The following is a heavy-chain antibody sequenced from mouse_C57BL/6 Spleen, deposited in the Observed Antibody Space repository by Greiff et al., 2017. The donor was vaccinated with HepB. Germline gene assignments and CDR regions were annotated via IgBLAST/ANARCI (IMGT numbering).Heavy chain of an antibody. Sequence: QVQLQQPGAELVMPGASVKLSCKASGYTFTSYWMHWVKQRPGQGLEWIGEIDPSDSYTNYNQKFKGKSTLTVDKSSSTAYMQLSSLTSEDSAVYYCARLSPNYYGSSSDYFDYWGQGTTLTVSS. CDR1: GYTFTSYW. D-gene: IGHD1-1*01. J-gene: IGHJ2*01. CDR2: IDPSDSYT. V-gene: IGHV1-69*01. CDR3: ARLSPNYYGSSSDYFDY.